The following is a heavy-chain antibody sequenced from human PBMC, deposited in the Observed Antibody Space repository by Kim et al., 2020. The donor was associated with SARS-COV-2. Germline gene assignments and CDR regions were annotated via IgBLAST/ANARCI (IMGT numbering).Heavy chain of an antibody. V-gene: IGHV3-30*07. J-gene: IGHJ4*02. D-gene: IGHD3-22*01. Sequence: KGRFTISRDNSKNTLYLQMNSLRAEDTAVYYCARDYYDSSGYYYPYYFDYWGQGTLVTVSS. CDR3: ARDYYDSSGYYYPYYFDY.